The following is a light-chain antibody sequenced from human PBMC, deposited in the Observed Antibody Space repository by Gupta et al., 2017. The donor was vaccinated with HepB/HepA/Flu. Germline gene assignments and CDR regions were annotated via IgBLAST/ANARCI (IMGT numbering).Light chain of an antibody. Sequence: QSALTQAPSVSAAPGQKVSISCSGSSSNIGDNYNYVSWYQQFPGAAPKLLIYDNYKRPSEIPERFSGSRSGTSATLDISGLQTGDEADYYCLTWDDSLSFVVFGAGTKVTVL. CDR1: SSNIGDNYNY. CDR2: DNY. V-gene: IGLV1-51*01. J-gene: IGLJ2*01. CDR3: LTWDDSLSFVV.